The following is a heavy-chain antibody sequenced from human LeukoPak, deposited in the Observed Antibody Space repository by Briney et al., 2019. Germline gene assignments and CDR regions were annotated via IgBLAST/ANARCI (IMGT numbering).Heavy chain of an antibody. D-gene: IGHD3-3*01. Sequence: SETLSLTCTVPGGSISSSSYYWGWIRQPPGKGLEWIGSIYYSGSTYYNPSLKSRVTISVDTSKNQFSLKLSSVTAADTAVYYCARIAPVLRFLESRDMDVWGKGTTVTVSS. CDR3: ARIAPVLRFLESRDMDV. CDR2: IYYSGST. V-gene: IGHV4-39*07. J-gene: IGHJ6*03. CDR1: GGSISSSSYY.